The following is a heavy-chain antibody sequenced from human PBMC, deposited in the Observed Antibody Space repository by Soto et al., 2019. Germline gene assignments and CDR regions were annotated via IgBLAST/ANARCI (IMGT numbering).Heavy chain of an antibody. J-gene: IGHJ4*02. CDR1: GFTFSTYW. Sequence: GGSLRLSCAASGFTFSTYWMTWVRQAPGRGLEWVASVMPDGGVKCYVDSVKGRFTISRDNANSSMYLQMNSLRAEDTAVYSCVSDSNRRSDYWGQGTLVTVSS. CDR2: VMPDGGVK. CDR3: VSDSNRRSDY. V-gene: IGHV3-7*04.